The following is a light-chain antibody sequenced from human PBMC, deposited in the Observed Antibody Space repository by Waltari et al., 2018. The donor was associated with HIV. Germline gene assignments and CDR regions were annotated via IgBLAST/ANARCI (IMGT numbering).Light chain of an antibody. Sequence: QSALTQPASVSGSPGPSLTISCTGTSSDVWSYNLVSWYQQHPGKVPKLIIYEVSKRPSGVSYRFSGSKSGDTASLTISGLQAEDEADYYCCSYAGSSTLIFGGGTKLTVL. CDR3: CSYAGSSTLI. J-gene: IGLJ2*01. V-gene: IGLV2-23*02. CDR2: EVS. CDR1: SSDVWSYNL.